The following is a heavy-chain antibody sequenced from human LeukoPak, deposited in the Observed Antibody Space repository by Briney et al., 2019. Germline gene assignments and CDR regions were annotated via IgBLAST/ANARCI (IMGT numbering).Heavy chain of an antibody. D-gene: IGHD6-13*01. CDR1: GYTFTSYG. CDR2: ISAYNGNT. J-gene: IGHJ3*02. CDR3: ARAKEPRNIAAAEDAFDI. Sequence: GASVKVSCKASGYTFTSYGISWVRQASGQGLEWMGWISAYNGNTNYAQKLQGRVTMTTDTSTSTAYMELRSLRSDDTAVYYCARAKEPRNIAAAEDAFDIWGQGTMVTVSS. V-gene: IGHV1-18*01.